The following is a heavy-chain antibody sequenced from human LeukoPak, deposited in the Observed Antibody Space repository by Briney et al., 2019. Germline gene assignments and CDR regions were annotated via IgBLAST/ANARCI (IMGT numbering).Heavy chain of an antibody. CDR3: AKDGRGGSYYVGY. V-gene: IGHV3-30*02. Sequence: GGSLRLSCAAPGFTFSSYSMHWVRQAPGKGLEWVSFIRYDGINKYYADSVKGRFTISRDNSQNTLFLQMNSLTTEDTAVYYCAKDGRGGSYYVGYWGQGTLVTVSS. CDR1: GFTFSSYS. J-gene: IGHJ4*02. D-gene: IGHD1-26*01. CDR2: IRYDGINK.